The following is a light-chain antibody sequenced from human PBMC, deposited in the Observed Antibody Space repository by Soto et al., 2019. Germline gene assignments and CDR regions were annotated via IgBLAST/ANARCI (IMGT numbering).Light chain of an antibody. CDR3: QQYGDRPRT. CDR1: QYIGSA. Sequence: EVVLTQSPATLSVSPGDRATLSCRASQYIGSAVAWYHQRSGLAPRLLIFDASIRVPTTPARFSGSVSGTEFTLTISSLASEDFAVYFCQQYGDRPRTFGQGTKVDIK. CDR2: DAS. V-gene: IGKV3-15*01. J-gene: IGKJ1*01.